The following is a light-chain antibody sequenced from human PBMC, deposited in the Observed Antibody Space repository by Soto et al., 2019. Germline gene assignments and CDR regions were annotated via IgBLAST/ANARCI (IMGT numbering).Light chain of an antibody. Sequence: EIVMTQSPASLSVSPGKRATLSCRASQSASNNLAWYQQKPGQAPRLLIYGASTRATGIPARFSGSGSGTEFTHTISSLQSEDFAVYYCQQYGSSPPSITFGQGTRLEIK. J-gene: IGKJ5*01. V-gene: IGKV3-15*01. CDR1: QSASNN. CDR2: GAS. CDR3: QQYGSSPPSIT.